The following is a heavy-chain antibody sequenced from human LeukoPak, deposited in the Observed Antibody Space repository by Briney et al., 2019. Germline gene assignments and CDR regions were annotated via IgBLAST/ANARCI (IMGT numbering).Heavy chain of an antibody. Sequence: PGGSLRLSCAASGFTFSSYGMHWVRQAPGKGLEWVAVISYDGSNKYYADSVKGRFTISRDNSKNTLYLQMNSLRAEDTAVYYCAKDVGIAVAGPDYWGQGTLVTVSS. V-gene: IGHV3-30*18. CDR3: AKDVGIAVAGPDY. CDR2: ISYDGSNK. D-gene: IGHD6-19*01. J-gene: IGHJ4*02. CDR1: GFTFSSYG.